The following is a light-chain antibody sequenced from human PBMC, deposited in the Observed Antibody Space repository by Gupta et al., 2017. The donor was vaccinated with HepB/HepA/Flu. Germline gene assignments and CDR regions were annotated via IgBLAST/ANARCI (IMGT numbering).Light chain of an antibody. J-gene: IGLJ2*01. CDR3: ETWDKKV. V-gene: IGLV4-60*03. CDR1: SGHTTYI. CDR2: VEYSGTY. Sequence: QPVLTQSSSASASLGSSVKLTCTLSSGHTTYIIAWHQQQPGKAPRYLMKVEYSGTYNKGSGVPDRFSGSSSGADRYLTISNLQSEDEADYYCETWDKKVFGGGTKLTVL.